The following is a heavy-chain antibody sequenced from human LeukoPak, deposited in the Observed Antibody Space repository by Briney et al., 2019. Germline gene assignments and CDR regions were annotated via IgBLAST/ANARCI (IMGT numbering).Heavy chain of an antibody. D-gene: IGHD2-15*01. V-gene: IGHV4-34*01. Sequence: SETLSLTCTVYGGSFSAYFWSWIRQSPGKGLEWIGEINDSGSTNYNPSLKSRATISVDVSKNQFSLKLSSVTAADTAVYYCANSGVSDYWGQGTLVTVSS. CDR2: INDSGST. CDR3: ANSGVSDY. CDR1: GGSFSAYF. J-gene: IGHJ4*02.